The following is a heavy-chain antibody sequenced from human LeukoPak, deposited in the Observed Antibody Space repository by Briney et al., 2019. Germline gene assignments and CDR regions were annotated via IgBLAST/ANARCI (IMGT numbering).Heavy chain of an antibody. V-gene: IGHV4-34*01. CDR3: AREDFRWFDP. CDR2: INHSGST. D-gene: IGHD3-3*01. J-gene: IGHJ5*02. CDR1: GGSFSGYY. Sequence: SETLSLTCAVYGGSFSGYYWSWIRQPPGKGLEWIGEINHSGSTNSNPSLKSRVTISVDTSKNQFSLKLSSVTAADTAVYYCAREDFRWFDPWGQGTLVTVSS.